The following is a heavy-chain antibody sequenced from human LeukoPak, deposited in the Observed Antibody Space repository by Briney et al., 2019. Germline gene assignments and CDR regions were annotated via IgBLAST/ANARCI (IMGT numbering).Heavy chain of an antibody. CDR3: ANFPYGDYGSRYAFDI. J-gene: IGHJ3*02. CDR2: IYYSGST. CDR1: GGSISSVGYY. V-gene: IGHV4-31*03. Sequence: MSSETLSLTCTVSGGSISSVGYYWSWIRQLPGKGLEWIGYIYYSGSTYYNPSLKSRLTISVDTSKNQFFLILTSVTAADTAVYYCANFPYGDYGSRYAFDIWGQGTMVTVSS. D-gene: IGHD4-17*01.